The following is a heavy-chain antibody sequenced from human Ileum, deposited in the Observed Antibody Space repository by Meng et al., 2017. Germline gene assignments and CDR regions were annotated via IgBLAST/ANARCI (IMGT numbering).Heavy chain of an antibody. Sequence: QVQLQESGPGLVKVSQTLALTCTASGGSIGSAASYWTWIRQHPAKGLEWIGYIHYTGSTSYNPSLESRTSTSIDTSNNQFSLKVTSVTAADTAVYYCARGVSAAGLFDNWGPGTLVTVSS. D-gene: IGHD2-2*01. V-gene: IGHV4-31*03. CDR2: IHYTGST. CDR1: GGSIGSAASY. CDR3: ARGVSAAGLFDN. J-gene: IGHJ4*02.